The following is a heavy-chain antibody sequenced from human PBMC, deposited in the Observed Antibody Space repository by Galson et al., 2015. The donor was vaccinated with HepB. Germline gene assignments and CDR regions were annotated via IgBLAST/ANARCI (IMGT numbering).Heavy chain of an antibody. CDR3: AREWGGSSYFDY. CDR1: GFTFSSYA. D-gene: IGHD1-26*01. CDR2: ISYDGSNK. V-gene: IGHV3-30*04. J-gene: IGHJ4*02. Sequence: SLRLSCAASGFTFSSYAMSWVRQAPGKGLEWVAVISYDGSNKYYADSVKGRFTISRDNSKNTLYLQMNSLRAEDTAVYYCAREWGGSSYFDYWGQGTLVTVSS.